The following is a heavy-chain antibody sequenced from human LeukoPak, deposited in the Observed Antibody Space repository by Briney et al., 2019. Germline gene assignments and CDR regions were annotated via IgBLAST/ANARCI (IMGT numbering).Heavy chain of an antibody. CDR1: GYYISSGYY. V-gene: IGHV4-38-2*02. D-gene: IGHD2-8*01. CDR2: IYHSGSS. J-gene: IGHJ5*02. CDR3: AREVYCTNRVCYLNYFDL. Sequence: SETLSLTCAVSGYYISSGYYWGWIRQPPGKGLEWIGSIYHSGSSYYSPSLKSRVTISVDTSKNQFSLKLSSVTAADTAVYFCAREVYCTNRVCYLNYFDLWGQGTLVTVSS.